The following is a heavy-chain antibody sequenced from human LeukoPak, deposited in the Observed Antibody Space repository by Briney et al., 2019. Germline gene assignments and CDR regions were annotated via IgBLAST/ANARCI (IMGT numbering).Heavy chain of an antibody. CDR3: ARQYYGSGSYFNDFDY. CDR2: IDPSVSYT. CDR1: GYSITSYW. J-gene: IGHJ4*02. D-gene: IGHD3-10*01. Sequence: GESLKISCKGSGYSITSYWISWVRQMPGKGLEWMGRIDPSVSYTNYSPSFQGHVTISADKSISTAYLQWSSLKASDTAMYYCARQYYGSGSYFNDFDYWGQGTLVTVSS. V-gene: IGHV5-10-1*01.